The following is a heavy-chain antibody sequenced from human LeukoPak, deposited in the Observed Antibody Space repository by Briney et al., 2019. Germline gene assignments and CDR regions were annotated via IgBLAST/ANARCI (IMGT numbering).Heavy chain of an antibody. CDR2: FDPEDGET. Sequence: GASVKVSCKVSGYTLTELSMHWVRQAPGKGLEWMGGFDPEDGETIYAQKSQGRVTMTEDTSTDTAYMELSSLRSEDTAVYYCATTPLLDIYYGMDVWGQGTTVTVSS. V-gene: IGHV1-24*01. CDR3: ATTPLLDIYYGMDV. J-gene: IGHJ6*02. D-gene: IGHD3-9*01. CDR1: GYTLTELS.